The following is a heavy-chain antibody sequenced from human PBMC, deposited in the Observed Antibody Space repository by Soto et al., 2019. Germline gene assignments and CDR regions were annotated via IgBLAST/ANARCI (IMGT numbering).Heavy chain of an antibody. CDR2: ISAYNGNT. J-gene: IGHJ6*02. CDR1: GYTFTSYG. Sequence: ASVKVSCKASGYTFTSYGISWVRQAPGQGLEWMGWISAYNGNTNYAQKLQGRVTMTTDTSTSTAYMELRSLRSDDTAVYYCARASDAGRDDFWSGYYRNEYYYYGMDVWGQGTTVTSP. CDR3: ARASDAGRDDFWSGYYRNEYYYYGMDV. V-gene: IGHV1-18*04. D-gene: IGHD3-3*01.